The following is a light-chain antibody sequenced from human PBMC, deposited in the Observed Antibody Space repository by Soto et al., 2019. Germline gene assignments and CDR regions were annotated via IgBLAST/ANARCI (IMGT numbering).Light chain of an antibody. CDR3: QQSYSSPLT. J-gene: IGKJ4*01. V-gene: IGKV1-39*01. Sequence: DIHMTQSPSSLSASVGDRVTITCRASQNIKKFLNWYQKRPGKAPSDLIHATSTLQNGVSSRFSGSGSDTDFTLTIPSLQPEDFATYFCQQSYSSPLTFGGGPKVEL. CDR2: ATS. CDR1: QNIKKF.